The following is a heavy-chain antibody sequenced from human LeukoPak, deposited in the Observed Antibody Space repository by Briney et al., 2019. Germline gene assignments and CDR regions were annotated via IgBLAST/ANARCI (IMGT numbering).Heavy chain of an antibody. CDR1: GFSFSDYY. Sequence: PGGSLRLSCAASGFSFSDYYMLWIRQAPGKGLEWVSFLSPDSAYTNSADSVKGRFTISRDNAKKSLFLQMPSLRAEDTAVYYCARGDMGTESSSNAFDIWGQGTVVTVSS. CDR2: LSPDSAYT. J-gene: IGHJ3*02. CDR3: ARGDMGTESSSNAFDI. D-gene: IGHD2-8*02. V-gene: IGHV3-11*05.